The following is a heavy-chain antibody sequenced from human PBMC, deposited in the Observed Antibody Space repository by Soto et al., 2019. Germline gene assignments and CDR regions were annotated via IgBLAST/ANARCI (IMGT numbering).Heavy chain of an antibody. J-gene: IGHJ6*02. CDR2: ISSSGSTI. Sequence: GGSLRLSCAASGFTFSSYEMNWVRQAPGKGLEWVSYISSSGSTIYYADSVKGRFTISRDNAKNSLYLQMNSLRAEDTAVYYCARYYYYGMDVWGQGTTVTVSS. CDR1: GFTFSSYE. V-gene: IGHV3-48*03. CDR3: ARYYYYGMDV.